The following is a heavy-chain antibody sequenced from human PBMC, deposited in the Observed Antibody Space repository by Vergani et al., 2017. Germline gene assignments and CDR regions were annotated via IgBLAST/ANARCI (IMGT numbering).Heavy chain of an antibody. J-gene: IGHJ4*02. CDR1: GFTFSSYA. V-gene: IGHV3-23*01. Sequence: EVQLLESGGGLVQPGGSLRLSCAASGFTFSSYAMSWVRQAPGKGLEWVSAISGSGGSTYYADSVKGRFTISRDNSKNTLYLQMNSLRSEDTAVYYCAKDLEYDFWSGYFDYWGQGTLVTVSS. CDR2: ISGSGGST. D-gene: IGHD3-3*01. CDR3: AKDLEYDFWSGYFDY.